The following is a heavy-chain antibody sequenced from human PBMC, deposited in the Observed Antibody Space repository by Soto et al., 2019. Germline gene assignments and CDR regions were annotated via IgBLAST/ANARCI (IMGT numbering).Heavy chain of an antibody. CDR2: INHSGST. D-gene: IGHD3-10*01. CDR3: ARGPRGVRGVISSLYYYGMDV. V-gene: IGHV4-34*01. J-gene: IGHJ6*02. CDR1: GGSFSGYY. Sequence: QVQLQQWGAGLLKPSETLSLTCAVYGGSFSGYYWSWIRQPPGKGLEWIGEINHSGSTNYNPSLKSRVNTSVNTSKNQFSLKLSSVTAADTAVYYCARGPRGVRGVISSLYYYGMDVWGQGTTVTVSS.